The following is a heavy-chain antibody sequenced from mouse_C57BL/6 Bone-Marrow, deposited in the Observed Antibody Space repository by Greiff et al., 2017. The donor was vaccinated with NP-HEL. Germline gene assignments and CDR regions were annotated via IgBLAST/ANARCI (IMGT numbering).Heavy chain of an antibody. CDR1: GFTFSSYA. CDR3: AREGTKLFSWFAY. D-gene: IGHD1-3*01. J-gene: IGHJ3*01. CDR2: ISDGGSYT. Sequence: EVQLVESGGGLVKPGGSLKLSCAASGFTFSSYAMSWVRQTPEKRLEWVATISDGGSYTYYPDNVKGRFTISRDNAKNNLYLQMSHLKSEDTAMYYCAREGTKLFSWFAYWGQETLVTVSA. V-gene: IGHV5-4*01.